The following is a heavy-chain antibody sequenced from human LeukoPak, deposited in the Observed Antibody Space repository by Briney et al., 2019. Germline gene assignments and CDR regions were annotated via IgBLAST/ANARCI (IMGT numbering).Heavy chain of an antibody. J-gene: IGHJ4*02. Sequence: PGESLRLSCAASGFTASTYAMSWVRQAPGKGLEWVSSISGSGGSTYYADSVKGRLTLSRDNSKNTLYPQMNSLRAEDTAVYYCAKGSIAVGGSPAFDYWGQGTLVTVSS. D-gene: IGHD6-13*01. V-gene: IGHV3-23*01. CDR3: AKGSIAVGGSPAFDY. CDR1: GFTASTYA. CDR2: ISGSGGST.